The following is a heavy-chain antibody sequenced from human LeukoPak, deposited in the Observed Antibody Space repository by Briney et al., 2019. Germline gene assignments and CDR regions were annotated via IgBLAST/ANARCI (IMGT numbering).Heavy chain of an antibody. CDR1: GFTFSSYS. CDR2: ISSSSSYI. CDR3: ARDGSSSSGYYYYYMDV. V-gene: IGHV3-21*04. J-gene: IGHJ6*03. D-gene: IGHD6-13*01. Sequence: GGSLRLSCAASGFTFSSYSMNWVRQAPGKGLEWVSSISSSSSYIYYADSVKGRFTISRDNSKNTLYLQMNSLRAEDTAVYYCARDGSSSSGYYYYYMDVWGKGTTVTVSS.